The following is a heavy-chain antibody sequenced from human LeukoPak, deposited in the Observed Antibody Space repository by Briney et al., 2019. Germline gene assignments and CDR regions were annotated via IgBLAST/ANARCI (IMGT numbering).Heavy chain of an antibody. V-gene: IGHV3-30*04. Sequence: GGSLRLSCAASGFTFSSYAMHWVRQAPGKGLEWVEVISYDGSNKYYADSVKGRFTISRDNSKNTLYLQMNSLRAEDTAVYYCAKDLRERGYSYGHWFDPWGQGTLVTVSS. CDR2: ISYDGSNK. CDR3: AKDLRERGYSYGHWFDP. CDR1: GFTFSSYA. J-gene: IGHJ5*02. D-gene: IGHD5-18*01.